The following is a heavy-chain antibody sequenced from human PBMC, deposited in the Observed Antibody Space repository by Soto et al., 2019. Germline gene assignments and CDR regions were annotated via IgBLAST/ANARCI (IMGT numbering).Heavy chain of an antibody. J-gene: IGHJ4*02. D-gene: IGHD3-9*01. Sequence: PGGSLTLSCAASGFTFSGSSMHWVRQASRKGLEWVGRIRSKANSYATAYAASVKDRFTIYRDDSKNTAYLQMNSLKTEDTAVYYCAKARILAGYYPPRDFDYWGQGTLVTVS. V-gene: IGHV3-73*01. CDR3: AKARILAGYYPPRDFDY. CDR2: IRSKANSYAT. CDR1: GFTFSGSS.